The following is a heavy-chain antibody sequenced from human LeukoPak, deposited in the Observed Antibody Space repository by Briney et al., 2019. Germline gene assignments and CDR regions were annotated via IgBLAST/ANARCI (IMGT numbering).Heavy chain of an antibody. Sequence: SETLSLTCAVSGFSISSNYYWGWIRQPPGKGLDWIGTIYDSGNTYYNPSLKSRVTISVDTSKNQFFLKLSSVTAADTAVYYCARSPDSPDYFDSSGYDYWGQGTLVTVSS. V-gene: IGHV4-38-2*01. CDR3: ARSPDSPDYFDSSGYDY. CDR2: IYDSGNT. D-gene: IGHD3-22*01. CDR1: GFSISSNYY. J-gene: IGHJ4*02.